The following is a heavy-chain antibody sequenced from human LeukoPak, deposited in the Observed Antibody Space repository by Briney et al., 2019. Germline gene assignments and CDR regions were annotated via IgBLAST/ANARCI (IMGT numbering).Heavy chain of an antibody. CDR3: ARDAYYYHSTFDY. Sequence: PGGSLRLSCAASGFSFSTYAMYWVRQAPGMGLEWVSQISSSGSTIYYADSVKGRFTISRDNAKNSLYLQMNSLRAEDTAVYYCARDAYYYHSTFDYWGQGTLVTVSS. CDR1: GFSFSTYA. V-gene: IGHV3-48*03. D-gene: IGHD3-22*01. CDR2: ISSSGSTI. J-gene: IGHJ4*02.